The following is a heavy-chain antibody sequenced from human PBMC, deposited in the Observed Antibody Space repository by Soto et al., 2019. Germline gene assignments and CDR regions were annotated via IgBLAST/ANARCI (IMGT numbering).Heavy chain of an antibody. Sequence: QVQLQESGPGLVKPSQTLSLTCTVSGGSISSGGYYWSCIRQHPGKGLEWIGYIYYSGSTYYNPSLKSRVTISVDTSKNQFSLKLSSVTAADTAVYYCARSSTSANYFDYWGQGILVTVSS. V-gene: IGHV4-31*03. CDR1: GGSISSGGYY. D-gene: IGHD2-2*01. CDR3: ARSSTSANYFDY. CDR2: IYYSGST. J-gene: IGHJ4*02.